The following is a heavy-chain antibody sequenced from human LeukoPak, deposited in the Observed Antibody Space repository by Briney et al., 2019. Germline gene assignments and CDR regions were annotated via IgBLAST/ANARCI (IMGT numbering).Heavy chain of an antibody. D-gene: IGHD2-2*01. J-gene: IGHJ6*03. Sequence: SVKVSCKASGSTFSSYAISWVRQAPGQGLEWMGGIIPIFGTANYAQKFQGRVTITTDESTSTAYMELSSLRSEDTAVYYCARVDIVVVPAALDNYYYMDVWGKGTTVTVSS. CDR2: IIPIFGTA. CDR1: GSTFSSYA. CDR3: ARVDIVVVPAALDNYYYMDV. V-gene: IGHV1-69*05.